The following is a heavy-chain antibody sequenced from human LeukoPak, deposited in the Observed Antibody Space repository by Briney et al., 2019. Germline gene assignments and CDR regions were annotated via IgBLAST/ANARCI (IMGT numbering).Heavy chain of an antibody. D-gene: IGHD2-2*01. V-gene: IGHV3-7*01. Sequence: PGGSLRLSCTASGFTFSSYAVSWVRQAPGKGLEWVANIKQDGSEKYYVDSVKGRFTISRDNAKNSLYLQMNSLRAEDTAAYYCARGYCSSTSCYWWGAFDYWGQGTLVTVSS. CDR2: IKQDGSEK. CDR3: ARGYCSSTSCYWWGAFDY. CDR1: GFTFSSYA. J-gene: IGHJ4*02.